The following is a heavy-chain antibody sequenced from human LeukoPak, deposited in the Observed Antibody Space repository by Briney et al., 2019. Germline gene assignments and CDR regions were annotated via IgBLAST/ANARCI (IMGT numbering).Heavy chain of an antibody. D-gene: IGHD7-27*01. Sequence: SVKVCCKASGFTFTSSAVQWVRHGRGQRLEWIGWIVVGSGNTNYAQKFQERVTITRDMSTSTAYMELSSLRSEDTAVYYCAAVELGIGAFDIWGQGTMVTVSS. CDR1: GFTFTSSA. V-gene: IGHV1-58*01. CDR3: AAVELGIGAFDI. CDR2: IVVGSGNT. J-gene: IGHJ3*02.